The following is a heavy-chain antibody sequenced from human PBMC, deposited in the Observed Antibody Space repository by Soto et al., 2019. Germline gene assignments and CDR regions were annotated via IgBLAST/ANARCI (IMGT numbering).Heavy chain of an antibody. CDR2: IIPIPGTA. J-gene: IGHJ6*02. D-gene: IGHD2-2*01. V-gene: IGHV1-69*01. CDR3: ARSHGSSTSLEIYYYYYYGMDV. Sequence: QVQLVQSGAEVKKPGSSVKVSCKASGGTFGSYAISWVRQAPGQGLEWMGGIIPIPGTANYAQKFQGRVTIAADESTSTAYMELSILSSEDTAVYYCARSHGSSTSLEIYYYYYYGMDVWGQGTTVTVSS. CDR1: GGTFGSYA.